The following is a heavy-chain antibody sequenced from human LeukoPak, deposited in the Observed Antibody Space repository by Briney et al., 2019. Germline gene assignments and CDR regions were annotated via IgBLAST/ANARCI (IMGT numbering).Heavy chain of an antibody. CDR2: MNPNSGNT. Sequence: GASVKVSCKASGYTFTGYDINWVRQATGQGLEWMGWMNPNSGNTGYAQKFQGRVTMTRNTSISTAYMELSSLRSEDTAVYYCARAERDYYGSGSPYLGMDVWGQGTTVTVSS. CDR1: GYTFTGYD. J-gene: IGHJ6*02. V-gene: IGHV1-8*01. CDR3: ARAERDYYGSGSPYLGMDV. D-gene: IGHD3-10*01.